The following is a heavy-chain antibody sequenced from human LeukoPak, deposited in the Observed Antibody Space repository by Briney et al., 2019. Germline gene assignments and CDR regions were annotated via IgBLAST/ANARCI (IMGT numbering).Heavy chain of an antibody. D-gene: IGHD4-23*01. CDR1: GFTFSTCA. CDR3: AKDTTVVTPRALDY. J-gene: IGHJ4*02. CDR2: ISGSGGTT. Sequence: PGGSLRLSCAASGFTFSTCAMSWVRQAPGKGLECVSAISGSGGTTYYADSVKGRFTISRDNSNTTLYLQTNSLRAEDTAVYYCAKDTTVVTPRALDYWGQGSLVTVSS. V-gene: IGHV3-23*01.